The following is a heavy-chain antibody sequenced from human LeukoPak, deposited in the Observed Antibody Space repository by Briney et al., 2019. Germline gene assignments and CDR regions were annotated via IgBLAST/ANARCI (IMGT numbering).Heavy chain of an antibody. D-gene: IGHD4-17*01. CDR3: ARRPTVTTSYFDY. CDR1: GGSISSGGYY. CDR2: IYYSGST. J-gene: IGHJ4*02. Sequence: PSQTLSLTCTVSGGSISSGGYYWSWIRQHPGKGLEWIGCIYYSGSTYYNPSLKSRVTISVDTSKNQFSLKLSSVTAADTAVYYCARRPTVTTSYFDYWGQGTLVTVSS. V-gene: IGHV4-31*03.